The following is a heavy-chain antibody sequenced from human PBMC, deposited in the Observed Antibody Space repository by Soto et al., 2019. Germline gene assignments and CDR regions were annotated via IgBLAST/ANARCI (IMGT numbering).Heavy chain of an antibody. CDR3: ARDLRSKYSSSSSHRNFDY. CDR1: GYTFTGYY. J-gene: IGHJ4*02. V-gene: IGHV1-2*04. CDR2: INPNSGGT. D-gene: IGHD6-6*01. Sequence: ASVKVSCKASGYTFTGYYMHWVRQAPGQGLEWMGWINPNSGGTNYAQKFQGWVTMTRDTSMSTAYMELSSLRSDDTAVYYCARDLRSKYSSSSSHRNFDYWGQGSLVTVAS.